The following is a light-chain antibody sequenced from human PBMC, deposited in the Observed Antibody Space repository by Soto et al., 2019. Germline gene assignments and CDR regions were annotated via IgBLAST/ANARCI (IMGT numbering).Light chain of an antibody. Sequence: IELSQAPRTLKLTPWERPALSCRASQSVSSSYLAWYQQKPGQAPRLLIYGASSRATGIPDRFSGSGSGTEFTLTFSSLQPDDFATYYCQQYTCYSLTFGGGTMVDI. CDR2: GAS. J-gene: IGKJ4*01. V-gene: IGKV3-20*01. CDR3: QQYTCYSLT. CDR1: QSVSSSY.